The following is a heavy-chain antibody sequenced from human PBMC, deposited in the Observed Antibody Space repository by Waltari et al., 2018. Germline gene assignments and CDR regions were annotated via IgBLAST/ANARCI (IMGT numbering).Heavy chain of an antibody. CDR2: IIPILGIA. CDR1: GGTFSSYT. J-gene: IGHJ4*02. D-gene: IGHD3-22*01. CDR3: ARDRGDYYDSSGYYYGDY. Sequence: QVQLVQSGAEVKKPGSSVKVSCKASGGTFSSYTISWVRQAPAQGLEWMGRIIPILGIANYAQKFQGRVTITADKSTSTAYMELSSLRSEDTAVYYCARDRGDYYDSSGYYYGDYWGQGTLVTVSS. V-gene: IGHV1-69*08.